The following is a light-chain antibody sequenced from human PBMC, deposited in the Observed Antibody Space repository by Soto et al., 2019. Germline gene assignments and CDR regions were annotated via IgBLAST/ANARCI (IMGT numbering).Light chain of an antibody. CDR1: SSDVGIYNY. J-gene: IGLJ3*02. CDR2: EVT. CDR3: AAWDDSLSGGV. V-gene: IGLV2-14*01. Sequence: QSALTQPASVSGSPGQSIAISCTGTSSDVGIYNYVSWYQQHPGKVPKLIIYEVTNRPSGVSNRFSGSKSGNTASLIISGLQAEDEADYYCAAWDDSLSGGVFGGGTKLTVL.